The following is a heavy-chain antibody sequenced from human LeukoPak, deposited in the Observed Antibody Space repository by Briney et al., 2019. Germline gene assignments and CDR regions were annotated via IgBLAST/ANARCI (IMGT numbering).Heavy chain of an antibody. CDR2: IYYSGST. V-gene: IGHV4-59*12. Sequence: SSETLSLTCTVSGESISGFYWTWIRQPPGKGLEWIGYIYYSGSTNYNPSLKSRVTISVDTSKNQFSLKLSSVTAADTAVYYCARVLRGELRTTNWFDPWGQGTLVTVSS. CDR3: ARVLRGELRTTNWFDP. J-gene: IGHJ5*02. CDR1: GESISGFY. D-gene: IGHD1-26*01.